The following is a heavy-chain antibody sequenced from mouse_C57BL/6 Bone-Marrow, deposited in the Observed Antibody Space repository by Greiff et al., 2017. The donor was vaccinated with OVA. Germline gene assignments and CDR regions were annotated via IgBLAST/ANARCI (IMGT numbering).Heavy chain of an antibody. CDR2: IRNKANGYTT. D-gene: IGHD2-1*01. Sequence: DVQLQESGGGLVQPGGSLSLSCAASGFTFTDYYMSWVRQPPGKALEWLGFIRNKANGYTTEYSASVKGRFTISRDNSQSILYLQMNALRAEDSATYYCARSLYLFAYWGQGTLVTVSA. CDR3: ARSLYLFAY. J-gene: IGHJ3*01. V-gene: IGHV7-3*01. CDR1: GFTFTDYY.